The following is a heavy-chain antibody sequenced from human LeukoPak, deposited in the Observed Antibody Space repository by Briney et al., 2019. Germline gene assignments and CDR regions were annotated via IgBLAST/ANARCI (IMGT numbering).Heavy chain of an antibody. D-gene: IGHD3-9*01. V-gene: IGHV3-23*01. CDR3: AESVTAYYNVGCDY. Sequence: GGSLGLSCAASGFTFSSYAMSWVRQVPGKGLEWVSAISGSGGSTYYADSVQGRFTISRDNSKNTLYLQMNSLRAEDTAVYYCAESVTAYYNVGCDYWGQGTLVTVSS. CDR1: GFTFSSYA. CDR2: ISGSGGST. J-gene: IGHJ4*02.